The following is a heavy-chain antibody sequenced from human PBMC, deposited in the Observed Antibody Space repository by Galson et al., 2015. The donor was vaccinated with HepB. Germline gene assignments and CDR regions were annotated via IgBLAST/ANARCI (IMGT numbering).Heavy chain of an antibody. Sequence: SLRLSCAASGFTFSDYYMSWIRQAPGKGLEWVSYISSSGSTIYYADSVKGRFTVSRDNAKNSLYLQMNSLRAEDTAVYYCARVGYSSGWSGYYGMDVWGQGTTVTVSS. CDR3: ARVGYSSGWSGYYGMDV. CDR1: GFTFSDYY. CDR2: ISSSGSTI. V-gene: IGHV3-11*01. D-gene: IGHD6-19*01. J-gene: IGHJ6*02.